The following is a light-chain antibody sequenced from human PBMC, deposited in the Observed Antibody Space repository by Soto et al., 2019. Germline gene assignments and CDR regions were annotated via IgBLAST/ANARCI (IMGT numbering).Light chain of an antibody. J-gene: IGKJ4*01. CDR1: QIVSSR. CDR2: DAS. V-gene: IGKV1-5*01. CDR3: QQYNSFSLT. Sequence: DIPMTQSPSTLSTSVGDRVTITCRASQIVSSRLAWYQQKPGKAPKLLIYDASSLKIGVPSRFSGSGSGTDFTLTISSLQPDDFATYYCQQYNSFSLTFGGGTNVEIK.